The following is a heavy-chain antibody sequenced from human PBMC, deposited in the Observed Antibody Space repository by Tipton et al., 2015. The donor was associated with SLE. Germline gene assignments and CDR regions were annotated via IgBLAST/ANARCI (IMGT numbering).Heavy chain of an antibody. CDR3: ARRVYFGAGSYDS. D-gene: IGHD3-10*01. Sequence: TLSLTCNVSGASITNYFWTWIRQPPGKGLEWIGNIHKSGSTNYNTSLRRRVTILIDTSKNQFSLRLSSVTAADTAVYYCARRVYFGAGSYDSWGQGTLVTVSS. V-gene: IGHV4-4*09. CDR2: IHKSGST. J-gene: IGHJ4*02. CDR1: GASITNYF.